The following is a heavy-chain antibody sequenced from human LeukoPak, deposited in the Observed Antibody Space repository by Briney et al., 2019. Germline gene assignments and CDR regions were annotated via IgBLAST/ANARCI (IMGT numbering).Heavy chain of an antibody. CDR1: GFTFSSYG. Sequence: GRSLRLSCAASGFTFSSYGMHWVRQAPGKGLEWVAVILYDGSNKFYADFVKGRFTISRENSKITLYQQVNRLRAGDTGVYYCAKGGSMGALAGLHFDYWVQGTLVSVSS. CDR3: AKGGSMGALAGLHFDY. CDR2: ILYDGSNK. V-gene: IGHV3-30*18. D-gene: IGHD6-19*01. J-gene: IGHJ4*02.